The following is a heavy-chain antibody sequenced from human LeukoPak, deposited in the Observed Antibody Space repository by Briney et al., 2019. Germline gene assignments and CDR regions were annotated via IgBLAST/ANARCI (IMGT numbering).Heavy chain of an antibody. V-gene: IGHV1-3*01. Sequence: AASVKVSCKASGGTFSSYAISWVRQAPGQGLEWMGWINAGNGNTKYSQKFQGRVTITRDTSASTAYMELSSLRSEDTAVYYCAREPGIAASWGQGTLVTVSS. CDR3: AREPGIAAS. D-gene: IGHD6-13*01. CDR1: GGTFSSYA. J-gene: IGHJ5*02. CDR2: INAGNGNT.